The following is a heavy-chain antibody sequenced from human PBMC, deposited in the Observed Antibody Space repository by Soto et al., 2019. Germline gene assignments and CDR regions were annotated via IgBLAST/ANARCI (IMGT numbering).Heavy chain of an antibody. D-gene: IGHD5-12*01. V-gene: IGHV4-59*01. CDR2: IYYSGST. J-gene: IGHJ4*02. Sequence: SETRSLTCTVSGGSISSYYWSWIRQPPGKGLEWIGYIYYSGSTNYNPSLKSRVTISVDTPKNQFSLKLSSVTAADTAVYYCARETQSSPYSGPYLDYWGQGTLVTVSS. CDR3: ARETQSSPYSGPYLDY. CDR1: GGSISSYY.